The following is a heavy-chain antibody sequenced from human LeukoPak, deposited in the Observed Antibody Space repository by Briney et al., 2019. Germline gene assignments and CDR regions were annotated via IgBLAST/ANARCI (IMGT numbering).Heavy chain of an antibody. CDR1: GGSFSGYY. Sequence: SETLSLTCAVYGGSFSGYYWSWIRQPPGKGLEWIGEINHSGSTNYNPSLKSRVTISVDTSKNQFSLKLSSVTAADTAVYYCATDRPGGGWSFDYWGQGTLVTVSS. D-gene: IGHD6-19*01. J-gene: IGHJ4*02. CDR3: ATDRPGGGWSFDY. CDR2: INHSGST. V-gene: IGHV4-34*01.